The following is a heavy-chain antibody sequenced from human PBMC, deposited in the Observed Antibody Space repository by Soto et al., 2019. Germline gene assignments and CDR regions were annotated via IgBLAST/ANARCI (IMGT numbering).Heavy chain of an antibody. CDR3: ARDRVDCSGGNCWRSVEDT. V-gene: IGHV1-46*01. J-gene: IGHJ5*02. CDR2: IDPSGGGT. D-gene: IGHD2-15*01. Sequence: QVQLVQSGAEVKKPGASVRVSCKASGYTFTSYYMHWVRQAPGQGLEWMGIIDPSGGGTSYAQKLQGRLTMTRETSPRTGSMELSSLRSEDTAVYYCARDRVDCSGGNCWRSVEDTWGQGTMVTVSS. CDR1: GYTFTSYY.